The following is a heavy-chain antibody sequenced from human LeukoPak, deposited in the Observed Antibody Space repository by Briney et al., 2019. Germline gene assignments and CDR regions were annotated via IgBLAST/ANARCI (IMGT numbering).Heavy chain of an antibody. Sequence: GGSLRLSCAASGFTVSSNDMSWVRQAPGKGLECISVIYSGGSTDYADSVKGRLTISRDNSKNTLYLQMNSLRAEDTAVYYCAELGITMIGGVWGKGTTVTISS. J-gene: IGHJ6*04. CDR3: AELGITMIGGV. CDR2: IYSGGST. CDR1: GFTVSSND. D-gene: IGHD3-10*02. V-gene: IGHV3-53*01.